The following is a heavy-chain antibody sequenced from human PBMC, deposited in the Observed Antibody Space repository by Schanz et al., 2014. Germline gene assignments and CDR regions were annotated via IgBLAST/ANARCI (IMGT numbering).Heavy chain of an antibody. CDR1: GGTFNSYT. CDR2: ISAYTNNT. V-gene: IGHV1-18*01. CDR3: ASSGAGYSSSWDFDY. Sequence: QVQLVQSGAEVKKPGASVKVSCKASGGTFNSYTINWVRQAPGQGLEWMGWISAYTNNTNYAQKVQGRVTMTADTSTSTAYMDLRSLRSDDTAVYYCASSGAGYSSSWDFDYWGQGTLVTVSS. D-gene: IGHD6-13*01. J-gene: IGHJ4*02.